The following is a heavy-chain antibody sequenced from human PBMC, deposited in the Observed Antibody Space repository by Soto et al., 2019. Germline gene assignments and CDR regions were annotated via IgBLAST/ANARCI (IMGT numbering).Heavy chain of an antibody. CDR2: VFSSGTT. V-gene: IGHV4-59*13. CDR1: GGSIRSSY. CDR3: ARIDVLEWLSGYWFDP. J-gene: IGHJ5*02. Sequence: QVQLQESGPGLVGPSETLSLTCTVSGGSIRSSYWSWIRQPPGKGLAWIGYVFSSGTTNYNPSLKSGVTMSVDTSKNHFFLRLSSVTTADTAVYYCARIDVLEWLSGYWFDPWGQGTLVTVSS. D-gene: IGHD3-3*01.